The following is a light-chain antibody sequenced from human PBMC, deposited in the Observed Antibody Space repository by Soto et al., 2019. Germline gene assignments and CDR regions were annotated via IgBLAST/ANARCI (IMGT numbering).Light chain of an antibody. CDR3: QQYNNWWT. V-gene: IGKV3-15*01. Sequence: EIVMTQSPATLSVSPGERATLSCRASQSVNNNLACYKQKPGQAPMLLIYGASTRATGIPARFSGSVSGSDFTLTISSLQSEDFAIYYFQQYNNWWTFGQGTKVEIK. J-gene: IGKJ1*01. CDR2: GAS. CDR1: QSVNNN.